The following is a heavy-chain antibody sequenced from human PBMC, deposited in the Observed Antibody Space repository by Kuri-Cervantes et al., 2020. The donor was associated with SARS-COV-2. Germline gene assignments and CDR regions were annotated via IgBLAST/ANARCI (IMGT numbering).Heavy chain of an antibody. V-gene: IGHV3-23*01. J-gene: IGHJ4*02. Sequence: GGSLRLSCVASGFTFSTYAMSWVRQAPGKGLEWVSGIHNSDDGTYYSDSVKGRFAISRDNSKSTLYLQMNSLRAEDTAVYYCAGGHFGYWGQGTLVTVSS. CDR2: IHNSDDGT. CDR3: AGGHFGY. CDR1: GFTFSTYA.